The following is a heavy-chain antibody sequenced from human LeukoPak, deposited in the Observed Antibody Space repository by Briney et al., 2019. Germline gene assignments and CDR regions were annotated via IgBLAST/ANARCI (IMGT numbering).Heavy chain of an antibody. CDR1: GFTFRSYS. CDR3: VRDRFYSFDY. Sequence: PGGSLRLSCAGYGFTFRSYSMNWVRQAPGKGLEWISYISSSSSAIYYADSVKGRFTISRDNAKNSLYLQMNSLRDEDTAVCYCVRDRFYSFDYWGQGTLVTVSS. V-gene: IGHV3-48*02. CDR2: ISSSSSAI. J-gene: IGHJ4*02.